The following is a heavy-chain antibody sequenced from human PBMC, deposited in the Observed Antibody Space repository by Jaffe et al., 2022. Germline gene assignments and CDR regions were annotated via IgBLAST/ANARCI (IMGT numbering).Heavy chain of an antibody. J-gene: IGHJ3*02. D-gene: IGHD1-1*01. V-gene: IGHV3-48*03. CDR2: ISYSGRTK. CDR3: ARELHNAFDI. Sequence: EMQLVESGGGLVQPGGSLRLSCVASGFSLTSFEMNWLRQAPGKGLEWVSHISYSGRTKYYASSVRGRFIISRDDAENSVALLMDSLTVADTAIYYCARELHNAFDIWGQGTMVTVSS. CDR1: GFSLTSFE.